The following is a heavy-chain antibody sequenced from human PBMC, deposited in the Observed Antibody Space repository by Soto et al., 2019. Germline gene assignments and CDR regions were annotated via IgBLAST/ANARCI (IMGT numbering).Heavy chain of an antibody. CDR1: GGSISSYY. CDR2: IYYSGST. D-gene: IGHD3-9*01. J-gene: IGHJ4*02. V-gene: IGHV4-59*01. Sequence: QVQLQESGPGLVKPSETLSLTCTVSGGSISSYYWSWIRQPPGKGLEWIGYIYYSGSTNYNPSLKSRVTISVDTSKNQFSLKLSSVTAADTAVYYCARVGISDILTGYANYYFDYWGQGTLVTVSS. CDR3: ARVGISDILTGYANYYFDY.